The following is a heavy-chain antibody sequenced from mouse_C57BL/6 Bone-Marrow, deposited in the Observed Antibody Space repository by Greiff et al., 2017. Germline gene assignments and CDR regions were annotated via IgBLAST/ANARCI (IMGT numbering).Heavy chain of an antibody. CDR1: GFNIKDDY. V-gene: IGHV14-4*01. CDR3: TTFWYFDY. J-gene: IGHJ2*01. CDR2: IDPENGDT. Sequence: EVQLQQSGAELVRPGASVKLSCTASGFNIKDDYMHWVKQRPEQGLEWIGWIDPENGDTEYASKFQGKATIAGDTASNTAYLQLSSLTSEDTAVYYCTTFWYFDYWGQGTTLTVSS.